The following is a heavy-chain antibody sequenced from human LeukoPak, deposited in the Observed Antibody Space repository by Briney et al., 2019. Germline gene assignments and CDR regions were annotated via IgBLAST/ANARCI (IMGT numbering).Heavy chain of an antibody. V-gene: IGHV1-3*01. CDR1: GYTFTSYA. D-gene: IGHD1-26*01. Sequence: ASVKVSCKASGYTFTSYATHWVRQAPGQRLEWMGWINAGNGNTKYSQKFQGRVTITRDTSASTAYMELSSLRSEDTAVYYCAREEELLNYFDYWGQGTLVTVSS. J-gene: IGHJ4*02. CDR2: INAGNGNT. CDR3: AREEELLNYFDY.